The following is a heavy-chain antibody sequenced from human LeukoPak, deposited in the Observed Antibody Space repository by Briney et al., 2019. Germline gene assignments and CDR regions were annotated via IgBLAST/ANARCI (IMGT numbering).Heavy chain of an antibody. CDR3: ARAGSSGYYGAFDI. V-gene: IGHV3-7*01. Sequence: GGSLRLSCAASGFTFSSYWMSWVRQAPGKGLEWAANIKQDGSEKYYVDSVKGRFTISRDNAKNSLYLQMNSLRAEDTAVYYCARAGSSGYYGAFDIWGQGTMVIVSS. CDR2: IKQDGSEK. CDR1: GFTFSSYW. J-gene: IGHJ3*02. D-gene: IGHD3-22*01.